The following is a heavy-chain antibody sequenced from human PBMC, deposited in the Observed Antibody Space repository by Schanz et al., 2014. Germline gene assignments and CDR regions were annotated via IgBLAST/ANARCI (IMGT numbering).Heavy chain of an antibody. Sequence: EVQLLESGGGLVQPGGSLRLSCAASGFTFSSYAMSWVRQAPGKGLEWVSGISGSGGSTYYADSVKGRFTISRDNSKNTLYLQMNSLRAEDTAVYYGAKDPSHGDYDYYFDYWGQGTLVTVSS. V-gene: IGHV3-23*01. D-gene: IGHD3-22*01. CDR3: AKDPSHGDYDYYFDY. CDR1: GFTFSSYA. J-gene: IGHJ4*02. CDR2: ISGSGGST.